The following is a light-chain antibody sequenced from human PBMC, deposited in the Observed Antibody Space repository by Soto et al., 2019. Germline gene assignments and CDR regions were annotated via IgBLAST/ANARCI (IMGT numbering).Light chain of an antibody. Sequence: DVRMTQSPSSLSASVGDTITITCRASWTINTYLNWFQQKPGEPPRLLIYGASILHDGVPSLFSGSGSGADFTLTISGLQIEGFASYHCQQTYSDISFGGGTKV. V-gene: IGKV1-39*01. CDR3: QQTYSDIS. J-gene: IGKJ4*01. CDR1: WTINTY. CDR2: GAS.